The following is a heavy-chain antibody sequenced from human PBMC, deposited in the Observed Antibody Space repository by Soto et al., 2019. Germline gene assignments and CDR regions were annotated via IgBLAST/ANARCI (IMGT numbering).Heavy chain of an antibody. D-gene: IGHD3-16*01. CDR1: GFPFSSYA. Sequence: GSLRLACLASGFPFSSYAMSGVRQTPGKGLEWVSGISGSGGRTYYADSVKGRFTISRDNSNNTLSLQMHILRVEDTAVYFCAKGGYYSLFDIWGQGTMVTV. J-gene: IGHJ3*02. CDR3: AKGGYYSLFDI. CDR2: ISGSGGRT. V-gene: IGHV3-23*01.